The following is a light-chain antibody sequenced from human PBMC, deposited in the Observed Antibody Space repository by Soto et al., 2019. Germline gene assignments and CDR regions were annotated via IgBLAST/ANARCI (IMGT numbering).Light chain of an antibody. V-gene: IGKV3-15*01. Sequence: EIVMTQSPATLSVSPGERATLSCRASQSVSSNLAWYQQKPGQAPRLLIYGASTRATGIPARFSASGTGTDFTLTISDVQPEDFAVYYWHQRQSWPRTFGQGTKVDIK. CDR3: HQRQSWPRT. CDR1: QSVSSN. CDR2: GAS. J-gene: IGKJ1*01.